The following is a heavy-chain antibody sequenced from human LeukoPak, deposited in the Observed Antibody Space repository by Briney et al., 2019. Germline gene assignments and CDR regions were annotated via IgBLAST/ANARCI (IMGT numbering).Heavy chain of an antibody. Sequence: GGSLRLSCEASGFTFSSYGMHWVRQAPGKGLEWVAVISYDGSNKYYADSVKGRFTISRDNSKNTLYLQMNSLRAEDTAVYYCAKEDYGSGTPPFRYYYYGMDVWGKGTTVTVSS. CDR3: AKEDYGSGTPPFRYYYYGMDV. V-gene: IGHV3-30*18. J-gene: IGHJ6*04. D-gene: IGHD3-10*01. CDR2: ISYDGSNK. CDR1: GFTFSSYG.